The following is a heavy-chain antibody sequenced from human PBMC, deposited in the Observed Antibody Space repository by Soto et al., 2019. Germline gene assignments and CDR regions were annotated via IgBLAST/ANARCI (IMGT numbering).Heavy chain of an antibody. CDR1: GFTFSSYG. J-gene: IGHJ4*02. CDR2: IWYDGSNK. D-gene: IGHD2-21*01. Sequence: XGSLRLSCAAAGFTFSSYGMHWVRQAPGKGLEWVAVIWYDGSNKYYADSVKGRFTISRDNSKNTLYLQMNSLRAEDTAVYYCARDLFPYYFDYWGQGTLVTVSS. V-gene: IGHV3-33*01. CDR3: ARDLFPYYFDY.